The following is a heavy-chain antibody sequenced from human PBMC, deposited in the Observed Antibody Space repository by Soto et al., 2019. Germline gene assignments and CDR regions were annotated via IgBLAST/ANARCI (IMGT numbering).Heavy chain of an antibody. J-gene: IGHJ4*02. D-gene: IGHD3-10*01. CDR3: ARQSVGPYGSGSYCDY. CDR2: IYYSEST. V-gene: IGHV4-59*08. Sequence: QVQLQESGPGLVKPSETLSLTCTVSGGSISSYYWSWIRQHPGKGLEWIGYIYYSESTNYNPSLKSRVTISVDTSKNQFSLKLSSVTAADTAVYYCARQSVGPYGSGSYCDYWGQGTLVTVSS. CDR1: GGSISSYY.